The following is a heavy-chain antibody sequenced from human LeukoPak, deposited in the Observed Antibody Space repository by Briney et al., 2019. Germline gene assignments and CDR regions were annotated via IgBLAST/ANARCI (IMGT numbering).Heavy chain of an antibody. CDR3: VRAVIWEVGDY. CDR1: GFTYSNYW. CDR2: INSDGSSR. Sequence: GSLRLSCAASGFTYSNYWMHWVRQAPGKGLVWVSRINSDGSSRTYADSVKGRFTISRDNAKNTVYLQMNSLRVEDTAVYYCVRAVIWEVGDYWGQGTPVTVSS. D-gene: IGHD1-26*01. J-gene: IGHJ4*02. V-gene: IGHV3-74*03.